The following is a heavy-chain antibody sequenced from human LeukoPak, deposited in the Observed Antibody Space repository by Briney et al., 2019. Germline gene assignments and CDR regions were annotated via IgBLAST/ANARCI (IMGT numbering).Heavy chain of an antibody. Sequence: SGTLSLTCTVSGGSISSSSYYWGWIRQPPGKGLEWIGSIYYSGSTYYNPSLKSRVTISVDTSKNQFSLKLSSVTAADTAVYYCARRYSSSWYTNNWFDPWGQGTLVTVSS. J-gene: IGHJ5*02. V-gene: IGHV4-39*01. CDR1: GGSISSSSYY. CDR2: IYYSGST. D-gene: IGHD6-13*01. CDR3: ARRYSSSWYTNNWFDP.